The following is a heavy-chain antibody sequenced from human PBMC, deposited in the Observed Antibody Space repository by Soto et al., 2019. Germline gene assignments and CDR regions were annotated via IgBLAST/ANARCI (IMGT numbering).Heavy chain of an antibody. CDR3: ARAGIPQVLFFTGGYYYGMDV. D-gene: IGHD2-2*01. V-gene: IGHV4-59*01. J-gene: IGHJ6*02. CDR1: GGSISSYY. CDR2: IYYSGST. Sequence: GTLSLTCTVSGGSISSYYWSWIRQPPGKGLEWIGYIYYSGSTNYNPSLKSRVTISVDTSKNQFSLKLSSVTAADTAVYYCARAGIPQVLFFTGGYYYGMDVWGQGTTVTVSS.